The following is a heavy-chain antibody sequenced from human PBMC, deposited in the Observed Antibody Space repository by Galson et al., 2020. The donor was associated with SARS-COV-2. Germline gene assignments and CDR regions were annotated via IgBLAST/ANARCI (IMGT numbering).Heavy chain of an antibody. CDR3: ARALEYGGNCFLEY. V-gene: IGHV3-7*04. D-gene: IGHD2-15*01. J-gene: IGHJ4*02. CDR2: IKQDGSAT. Sequence: KGLEWVAHIKQDGSATYYVDPVKGRFTISRDNAKNSLYLQMNSLRDDDTAVYYCARALEYGGNCFLEYWGQGTLVTVSS.